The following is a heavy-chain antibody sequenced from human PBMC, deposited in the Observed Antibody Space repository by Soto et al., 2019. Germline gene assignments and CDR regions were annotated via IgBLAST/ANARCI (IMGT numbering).Heavy chain of an antibody. CDR2: ISSDGRNT. V-gene: IGHV3-74*03. D-gene: IGHD6-19*01. Sequence: EVQLVESGGGLVQPGGSLRLSCAASGFAFSSYWMQWVRQPPGKGPVWVSRISSDGRNTTYADPVKGRFTISRDNAKNTLHRQMTSLTEDDTAVYYCIKTSTVTGVGGYRWGQGTLVTVSS. CDR3: IKTSTVTGVGGYR. J-gene: IGHJ5*02. CDR1: GFAFSSYW.